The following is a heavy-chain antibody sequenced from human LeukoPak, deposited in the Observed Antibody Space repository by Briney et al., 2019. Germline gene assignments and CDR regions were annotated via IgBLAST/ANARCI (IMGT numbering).Heavy chain of an antibody. CDR1: GNSW. V-gene: IGHV3-74*01. J-gene: IGHJ4*02. Sequence: GGSLRLSCVASGNSWMHWVRQAPGKGLVWVSHINSDGSWTSYADSVKGRFTISKDNAKNTVYLQMNSLRAEDTAVYYCVSFYETYWGRGTLVTVSS. D-gene: IGHD2/OR15-2a*01. CDR2: INSDGSWT. CDR3: VSFYETY.